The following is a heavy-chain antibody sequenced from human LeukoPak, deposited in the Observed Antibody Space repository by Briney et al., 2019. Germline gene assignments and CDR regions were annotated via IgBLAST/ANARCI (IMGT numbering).Heavy chain of an antibody. CDR2: IYTSGRT. J-gene: IGHJ3*02. V-gene: IGHV4-61*02. Sequence: NPSQTLSLTCTVSGVSISSGSYYWRWPRQPAGKGLEWNGRIYTSGRTNYNPSLKSRITIPVDTSTHPFSLKLSSAAAAGLAVSYCARVPYYYDSWKHDAFDIWGQGTMVTVSS. CDR1: GVSISSGSYY. CDR3: ARVPYYYDSWKHDAFDI. D-gene: IGHD3-22*01.